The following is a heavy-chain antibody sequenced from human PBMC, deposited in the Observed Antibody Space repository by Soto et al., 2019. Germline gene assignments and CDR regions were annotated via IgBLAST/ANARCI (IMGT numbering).Heavy chain of an antibody. Sequence: EVQLVDSGGGLVQPGGSLRLSCAASGFSVTNAWMNWVHQAPGKGLEWVGRVYTSAEGGATNYAAPVKGRFTISRDDSKNTVYLQMNSLMTEDTAVYYCTTGSVEGFWGQGTTVTVSS. D-gene: IGHD2-15*01. V-gene: IGHV3-15*07. CDR1: GFSVTNAW. CDR3: TTGSVEGF. J-gene: IGHJ6*02. CDR2: VYTSAEGGAT.